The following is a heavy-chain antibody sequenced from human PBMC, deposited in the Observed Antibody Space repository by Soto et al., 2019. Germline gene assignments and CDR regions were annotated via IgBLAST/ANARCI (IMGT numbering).Heavy chain of an antibody. Sequence: PGGSLRLSCAASGFTLSDYWMHWVRQVPGKGLLWVSRISVDGGDKTSGVSVKGLFTISRDNAKNIFFLQMDTLRAEDTAIFYCVRAPEKRPIDYWGHGSRVTVSS. J-gene: IGHJ4*01. V-gene: IGHV3-74*01. CDR2: ISVDGGDK. CDR3: VRAPEKRPIDY. CDR1: GFTLSDYW.